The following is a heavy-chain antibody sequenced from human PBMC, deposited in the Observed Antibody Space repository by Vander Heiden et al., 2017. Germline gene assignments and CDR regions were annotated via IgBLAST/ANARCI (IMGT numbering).Heavy chain of an antibody. V-gene: IGHV4-4*07. J-gene: IGHJ4*02. CDR2: IYTGGST. CDR1: GGSMGNYY. D-gene: IGHD3-22*01. Sequence: QVQLQESGPGLVRPSETLSLTCAVSGGSMGNYYWTWLRQPAGKGLEWLGRIYTGGSTNYNPSLKSRVTMSVATSKNQFSLKLTSVTAADTAVYYCVGNYYDSRGYYFIDSWGQGTLVTVS. CDR3: VGNYYDSRGYYFIDS.